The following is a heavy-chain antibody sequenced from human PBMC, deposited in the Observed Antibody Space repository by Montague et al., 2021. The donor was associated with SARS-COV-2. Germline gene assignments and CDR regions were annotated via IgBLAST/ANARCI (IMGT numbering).Heavy chain of an antibody. D-gene: IGHD2-15*01. J-gene: IGHJ2*01. CDR2: IYYGGST. CDR3: AGVLGGYCSGGSCYRRWCFDL. CDR1: GGSISSGGYC. V-gene: IGHV4-31*01. Sequence: TLSLTCTVSGGSISSGGYCWSWIRQHPGKGLEWIGYIYYGGSTYYNPSLKSQVTISVDTTKNKFSLKLSTVTAADTAVYYCAGVLGGYCSGGSCYRRWCFDLWGRGTLVTVSS.